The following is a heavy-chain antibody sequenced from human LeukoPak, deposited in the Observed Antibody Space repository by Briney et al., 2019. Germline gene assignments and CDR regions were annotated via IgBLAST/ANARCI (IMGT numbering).Heavy chain of an antibody. D-gene: IGHD3-10*01. CDR1: GFTLSDYA. V-gene: IGHV3-21*01. J-gene: IGHJ5*02. CDR2: ISSSSSYI. Sequence: GGSLRLSCAASGFTLSDYAMNWVRQAPGKGLEWVSSISSSSSYIYYADSVKGRFTISRDNAKNSLYLQMNSLRTEDTAVYYCARDLISMIRGVSSLDPWGQGTLVTVSS. CDR3: ARDLISMIRGVSSLDP.